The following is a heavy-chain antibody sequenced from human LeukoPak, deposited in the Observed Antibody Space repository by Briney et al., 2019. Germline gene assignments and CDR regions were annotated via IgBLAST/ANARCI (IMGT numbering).Heavy chain of an antibody. CDR1: GGSISSYY. CDR2: IYYSGST. CDR3: ARARSDFWSGYHYYYYMDV. D-gene: IGHD3-3*01. V-gene: IGHV4-59*01. Sequence: PSETLSLTCTVSGGSISSYYWSWLRQPPGKGLEWIGYIYYSGSTNYNPSLKSRVTISVDTSKNQFSLKLSSVTAADTAVYYCARARSDFWSGYHYYYYMDVWGKGTTVTVSS. J-gene: IGHJ6*03.